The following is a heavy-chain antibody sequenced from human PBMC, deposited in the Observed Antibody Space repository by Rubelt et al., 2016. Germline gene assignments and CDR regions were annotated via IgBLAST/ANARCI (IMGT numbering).Heavy chain of an antibody. Sequence: VQLQQWGAGLLKPSETLSLTCAVYNGSFNGYYWHWLRQPPGKGLEWVANIKEGGSEKYHVESVKGRFTISRDNAKNSLDLQMNRLRGEDTAVYYCAKVVVGLATYDYWGQGTLVTVSS. D-gene: IGHD1-26*01. V-gene: IGHV3-7*03. J-gene: IGHJ4*02. CDR3: AKVVVGLATYDY. CDR2: IKEGGSEK. CDR1: NGSFNGYY.